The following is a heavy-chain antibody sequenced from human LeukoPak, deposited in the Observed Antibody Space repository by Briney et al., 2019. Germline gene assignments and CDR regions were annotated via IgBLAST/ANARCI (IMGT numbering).Heavy chain of an antibody. J-gene: IGHJ6*03. V-gene: IGHV4-34*01. CDR1: GGSFSGYY. CDR2: INHSGST. CDR3: ARVGYYGSGIFYPYYYMDV. Sequence: PSETLYLTCAVYGGSFSGYYWSWIRQPPGKGLEWIGEINHSGSTNYNPSLKSRVTISVDTSKNQFSLKLSSVTAADTAVYYCARVGYYGSGIFYPYYYMDVWGKGTTVTVSS. D-gene: IGHD3-10*01.